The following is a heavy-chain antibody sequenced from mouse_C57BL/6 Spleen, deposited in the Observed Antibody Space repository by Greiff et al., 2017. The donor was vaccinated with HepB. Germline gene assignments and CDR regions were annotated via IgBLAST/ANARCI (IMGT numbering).Heavy chain of an antibody. Sequence: VQLQQSGAELVKPGASVKMSCKASGYTFTSYWITWVKQRPGQGLEWIGDIYPGSGSTNYNEKFKSKATLTVDTSSSTAYMQLSSLTSEDSAVYYCAYTSYGGYYLDYWGQGTTLTVSS. CDR2: IYPGSGST. D-gene: IGHD1-1*01. J-gene: IGHJ2*01. V-gene: IGHV1-55*01. CDR3: AYTSYGGYYLDY. CDR1: GYTFTSYW.